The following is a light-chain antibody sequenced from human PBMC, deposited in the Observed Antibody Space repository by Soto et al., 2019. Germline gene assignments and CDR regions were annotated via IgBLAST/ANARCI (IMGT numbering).Light chain of an antibody. V-gene: IGKV3-20*01. CDR3: QQYGSSPRT. CDR1: QSVDGY. CDR2: GAS. J-gene: IGKJ1*01. Sequence: EVVMTQSPGTLSVSLGESATLSCRASQSVDGYLAWCQQKPGQAPRLLIYGASSRATGIPDRFSGSGSGTDFTLTISRLEPEDFAVYYCQQYGSSPRTFGQGTKVDIK.